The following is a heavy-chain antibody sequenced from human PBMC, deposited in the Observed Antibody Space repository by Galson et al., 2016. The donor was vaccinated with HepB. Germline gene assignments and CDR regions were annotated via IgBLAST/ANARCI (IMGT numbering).Heavy chain of an antibody. V-gene: IGHV3-33*01. CDR2: IWYDGSNK. CDR3: ARDPGGKFSDGSIDY. D-gene: IGHD5-24*01. CDR1: GFTFSTYG. Sequence: SLRLSCAASGFTFSTYGMPWVRQARGKGLEWVAVIWYDGSNKNYAAFVKGRFTISRDNSKNTLYLQMNSLRDDDTAVYYCARDPGGKFSDGSIDYWGQGTLVTVSS. J-gene: IGHJ4*02.